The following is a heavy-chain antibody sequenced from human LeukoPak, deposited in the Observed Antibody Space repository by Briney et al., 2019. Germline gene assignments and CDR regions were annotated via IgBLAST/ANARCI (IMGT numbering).Heavy chain of an antibody. J-gene: IGHJ4*02. CDR3: ARVAKYYYGSETYYFFEH. V-gene: IGHV1-2*02. D-gene: IGHD3-10*01. CDR2: INPNSGGT. CDR1: GYTFTGYY. Sequence: GASVKVSCKASGYTFTGYYMHWVRQAPGQGLEWMGWINPNSGGTNYAQKFQGRVTMTRDTSISTAYMELSRLRSDDTAVYYCARVAKYYYGSETYYFFEHWGQGTPVTASS.